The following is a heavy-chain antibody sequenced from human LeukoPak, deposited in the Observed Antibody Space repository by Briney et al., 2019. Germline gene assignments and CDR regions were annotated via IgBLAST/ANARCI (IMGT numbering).Heavy chain of an antibody. CDR1: GFTFSSYA. CDR3: ARTVGYCSSSSCYTGQINDYYYYGMDV. J-gene: IGHJ6*02. V-gene: IGHV3-23*01. D-gene: IGHD2-2*02. CDR2: ISDSGSDT. Sequence: HPGGSLRLSCSGFTFSSYAMSWVRQAPGKGLEWVSTISDSGSDTYYADSVKGRFTISRDSSKNTLYLQMKGLRAEDTAVYYCARTVGYCSSSSCYTGQINDYYYYGMDVWGQGTTVTVSS.